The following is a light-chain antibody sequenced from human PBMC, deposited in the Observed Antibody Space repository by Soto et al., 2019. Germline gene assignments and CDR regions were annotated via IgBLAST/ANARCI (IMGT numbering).Light chain of an antibody. J-gene: IGKJ4*01. V-gene: IGKV3-20*01. CDR2: GAS. CDR3: HQYGSSPT. CDR1: QIVTSNY. Sequence: EIVLTQSPGTLSLSPGERATLSCRASQIVTSNYLAWYQQRPGQAPRLLIYGASSRATGIPDMFSGSGSGTDFTLTVSRLEPEDFAVYYCHQYGSSPTFGGGTKVEI.